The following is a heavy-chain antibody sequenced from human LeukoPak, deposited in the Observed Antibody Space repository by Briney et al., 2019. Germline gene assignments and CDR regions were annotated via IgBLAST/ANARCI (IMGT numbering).Heavy chain of an antibody. D-gene: IGHD3-22*01. J-gene: IGHJ4*02. V-gene: IGHV3-23*01. CDR3: VKDTLPSFYYDSSGYSSFDY. Sequence: GGSLRLSCAASGFTFSSYAMSWVRQAPGKGLEWVSAISGSGGSTYYADSVKGRFTISRDNSKNTLYLQMNSLRAEDTAVYYCVKDTLPSFYYDSSGYSSFDYWGQGTRVTVSS. CDR1: GFTFSSYA. CDR2: ISGSGGST.